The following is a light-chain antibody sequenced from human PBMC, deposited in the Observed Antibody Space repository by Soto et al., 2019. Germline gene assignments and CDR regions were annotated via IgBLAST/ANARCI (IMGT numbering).Light chain of an antibody. V-gene: IGKV3-11*01. CDR2: DAY. J-gene: IGKJ3*01. CDR3: QQRSNWAPIT. CDR1: QSVSSY. Sequence: EIVLTQSPATLSLSPGERATLSCRASQSVSSYLAWYQQKPGQAPRLLIYDAYNMATGIPVRFSGSGSGTDFTLTISSLEPEDFAVYYCQQRSNWAPITFGPGTKVEIK.